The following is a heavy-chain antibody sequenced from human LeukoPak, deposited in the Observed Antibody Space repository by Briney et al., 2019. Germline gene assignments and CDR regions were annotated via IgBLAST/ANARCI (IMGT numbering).Heavy chain of an antibody. D-gene: IGHD3-22*01. CDR3: ARAPRDHYDSSGYRDAFDI. V-gene: IGHV1-69*05. Sequence: ASVKVSCKASGGTFSSYAISWVRQAPGQGLEWMGGIIPIFGTANYAQQFQGRVTITTDEYTSPAYLELSSLRSEDTAVYYCARAPRDHYDSSGYRDAFDIWGQGTMVTVSS. CDR1: GGTFSSYA. J-gene: IGHJ3*02. CDR2: IIPIFGTA.